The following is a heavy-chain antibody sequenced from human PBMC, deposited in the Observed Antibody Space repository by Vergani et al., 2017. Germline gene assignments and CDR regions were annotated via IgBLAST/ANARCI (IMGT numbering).Heavy chain of an antibody. J-gene: IGHJ4*02. CDR3: ARDYYDSSGHHLPFDY. D-gene: IGHD3-22*01. CDR1: GGTFSSYT. CDR2: IIPILGIA. V-gene: IGHV1-69*08. Sequence: QVQLVQSGAEVKKPGSSVKVSCKASGGTFSSYTISWVRQAPGQGLEWMGRIIPILGIANYAQKFQGRVTITADKSTSTAYMELSSLRSEDTAGYYCARDYYDSSGHHLPFDYWGQGTLVTVSS.